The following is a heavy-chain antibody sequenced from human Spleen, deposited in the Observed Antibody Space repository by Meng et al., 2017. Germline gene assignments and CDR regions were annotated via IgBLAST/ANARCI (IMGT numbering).Heavy chain of an antibody. J-gene: IGHJ4*02. V-gene: IGHV1-2*06. Sequence: ASVKVSCKASGYTFTGYYMHWVRQAPGQGLEWMGRINPNSGGTNYAQKFQGRVTVTRDTSISTAYMDLSRLRSDDTALYYCASLTDAGNPADYWGQGTLVTVSS. CDR2: INPNSGGT. D-gene: IGHD4-23*01. CDR3: ASLTDAGNPADY. CDR1: GYTFTGYY.